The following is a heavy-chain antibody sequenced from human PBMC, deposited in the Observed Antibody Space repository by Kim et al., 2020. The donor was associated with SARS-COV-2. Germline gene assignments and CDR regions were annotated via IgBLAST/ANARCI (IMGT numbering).Heavy chain of an antibody. J-gene: IGHJ3*02. CDR1: GGSISSGSYY. Sequence: SETLSLTCTVSGGSISSGSYYWSWIRQPAGKGLEWIGRIYTSRSTNYNPSLKSRVTISVDTSKNQFSLKLSSVTAADTAVYYCAREGVLAGDAFDIWGQGTMVTVS. CDR3: AREGVLAGDAFDI. D-gene: IGHD7-27*01. CDR2: IYTSRST. V-gene: IGHV4-61*02.